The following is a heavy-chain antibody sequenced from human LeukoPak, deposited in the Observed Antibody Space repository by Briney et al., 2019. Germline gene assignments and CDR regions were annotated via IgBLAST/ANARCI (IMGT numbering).Heavy chain of an antibody. CDR3: ARDRSVEMTTMEPFDY. D-gene: IGHD5-24*01. Sequence: GGSLRLSCAASGFTFSSYAMHWVRQAPGKGLEYASGISSKGGSTYYANSVKGRFTISRDNSKNTLYLQMGSLRAEDMAVYYCARDRSVEMTTMEPFDYWGQGTLVTVSS. CDR2: ISSKGGST. V-gene: IGHV3-64*01. J-gene: IGHJ4*02. CDR1: GFTFSSYA.